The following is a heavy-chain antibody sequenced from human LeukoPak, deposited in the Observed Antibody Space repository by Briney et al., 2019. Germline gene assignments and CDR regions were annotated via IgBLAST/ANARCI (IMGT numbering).Heavy chain of an antibody. J-gene: IGHJ4*02. CDR2: MNQDGSEK. CDR3: AREYCSGGTCYLPGY. CDR1: GFTFSSYW. D-gene: IGHD2-15*01. V-gene: IGHV3-7*01. Sequence: QPGGSLRLSCAASGFTFSSYWMSWVRQAPGKGLEWVANMNQDGSEKYYVDSVKGRFTVSRDNAKNSLYLQMNSLAVEDTAVYYCAREYCSGGTCYLPGYWGQGTLVTVSS.